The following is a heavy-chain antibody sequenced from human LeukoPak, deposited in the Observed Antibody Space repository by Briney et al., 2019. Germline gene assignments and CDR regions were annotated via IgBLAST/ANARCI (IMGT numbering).Heavy chain of an antibody. J-gene: IGHJ4*02. CDR3: ARALLGDYGFDS. D-gene: IGHD4-17*01. V-gene: IGHV3-74*01. Sequence: GGSLRLSCAASGFTFSTYWMHWVRQTPGNGLVWVSRIKSDGKSTAYADSVKGRSTISRDNAKNTLYLQMSSLRAEDTAVYYCARALLGDYGFDSWGQGALVTVSS. CDR2: IKSDGKST. CDR1: GFTFSTYW.